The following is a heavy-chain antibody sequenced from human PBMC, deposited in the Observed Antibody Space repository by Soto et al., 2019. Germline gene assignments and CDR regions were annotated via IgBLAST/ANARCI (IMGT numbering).Heavy chain of an antibody. CDR3: AREIMPLTNDWYFDL. D-gene: IGHD2-8*01. J-gene: IGHJ2*01. CDR1: GGSISGGVHS. CDR2: IFDSGST. Sequence: QVQLQESGPGLVKPSETLSLTCTVSGGSISGGVHSWSWIRQPPGKGLEWLGHIFDSGSTYYNPSLKSRLTISVDTSQNQFSLRLSSVTAADTAVYYCAREIMPLTNDWYFDLWGRGTLFTVSS. V-gene: IGHV4-30-4*01.